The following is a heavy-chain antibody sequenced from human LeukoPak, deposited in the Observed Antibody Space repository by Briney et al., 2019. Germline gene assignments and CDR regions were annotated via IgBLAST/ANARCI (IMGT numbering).Heavy chain of an antibody. V-gene: IGHV3-33*01. Sequence: GGSLRLSCAASGFTFSSYGMHWVRQAPGKGLEWVAVIWYDGSNKYYADSVKGRFTISRDNSKNTLYLQMNSLRAEDTAVYYCARGTRWLSQSRRYFDYWGQGTLVTVSS. D-gene: IGHD5-24*01. CDR1: GFTFSSYG. CDR2: IWYDGSNK. CDR3: ARGTRWLSQSRRYFDY. J-gene: IGHJ4*02.